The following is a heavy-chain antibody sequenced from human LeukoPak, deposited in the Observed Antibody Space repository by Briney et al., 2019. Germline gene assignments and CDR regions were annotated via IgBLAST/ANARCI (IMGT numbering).Heavy chain of an antibody. J-gene: IGHJ4*02. CDR2: IYYSGST. CDR3: ARVSLAAGYTDY. CDR1: GGSISSYY. V-gene: IGHV4-59*12. D-gene: IGHD6-13*01. Sequence: SSETLSLTCTVSGGSISSYYWSWIRQPPGKGLEWIGYIYYSGSTNYNPSLKSRVTISVDKSKNQFSLKLSSVTAADTAVYYCARVSLAAGYTDYWGQGTLVTVSS.